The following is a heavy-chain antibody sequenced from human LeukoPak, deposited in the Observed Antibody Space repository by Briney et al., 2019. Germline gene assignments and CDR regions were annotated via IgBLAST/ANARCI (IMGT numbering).Heavy chain of an antibody. Sequence: PSETLSLTCAVSGGSISSGGYSWSWIRQPPGKGLEWIGHIYYGGYTSYNPSLKSRVTISIDTSKNQFSLKLSSVTAADTAVYYCARGSSSWLPYYMDVWGKGTTVTVSS. V-gene: IGHV4-30-4*07. CDR3: ARGSSSWLPYYMDV. J-gene: IGHJ6*03. CDR1: GGSISSGGYS. CDR2: IYYGGYT. D-gene: IGHD6-13*01.